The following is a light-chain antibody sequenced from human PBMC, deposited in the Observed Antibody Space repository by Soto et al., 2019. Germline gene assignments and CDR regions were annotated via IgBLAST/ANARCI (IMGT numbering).Light chain of an antibody. CDR1: SSNIGSNF. Sequence: QSVLTQPPSASGTPGQRVTISCSGSSSNIGSNFVYWCHQFSGTAPKLLIYRNNQRPSGVPDRFSGSKSGTSASLAISGLRSEDEADYYCAAWDDSLSGVVFGGGTKLTVL. V-gene: IGLV1-47*01. CDR3: AAWDDSLSGVV. J-gene: IGLJ2*01. CDR2: RNN.